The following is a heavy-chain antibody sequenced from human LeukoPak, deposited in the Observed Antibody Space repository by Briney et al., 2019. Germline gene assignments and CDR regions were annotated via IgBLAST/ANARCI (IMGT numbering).Heavy chain of an antibody. D-gene: IGHD3-3*01. V-gene: IGHV1-18*01. CDR3: ARGPRITIFGVVSGFDP. J-gene: IGHJ5*02. Sequence: ASVKVSCKASGYTFTSYGISWVRQAPGQGLEWMGWISAYNGNTNYAQKLQGRVTMTTDTSTSTAHMELRSLRSDDTAVYYCARGPRITIFGVVSGFDPWGQGTLATVSS. CDR1: GYTFTSYG. CDR2: ISAYNGNT.